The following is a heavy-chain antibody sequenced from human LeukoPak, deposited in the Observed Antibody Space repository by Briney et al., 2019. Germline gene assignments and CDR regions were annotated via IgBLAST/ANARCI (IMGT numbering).Heavy chain of an antibody. V-gene: IGHV4-59*01. CDR1: GGSISSYY. CDR2: IYYSGST. D-gene: IGHD6-13*01. Sequence: SETLSLTCTVSGGSISSYYWSWIRQPPGKGLKWIGYIYYSGSTNYNPSLKSRVTISVDTSKNQFSLKLTSVTAADTAVYYCARVYYSSSYDYWYFDLWGRGTLVTVSS. J-gene: IGHJ2*01. CDR3: ARVYYSSSYDYWYFDL.